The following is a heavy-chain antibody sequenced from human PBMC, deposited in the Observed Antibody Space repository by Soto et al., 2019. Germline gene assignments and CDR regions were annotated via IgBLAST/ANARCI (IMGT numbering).Heavy chain of an antibody. D-gene: IGHD1-26*01. J-gene: IGHJ6*02. Sequence: ASVKVSCKAIGYSFTSHYMHWVRQAPGQGLEWMGTIYPGGVNIGYAQKFRGRVTMTKDTSTSTVYMELSSLRSEDTAVYYCARDRGRGGSYYIYFYGMDVWGQGTTVTVSS. CDR3: ARDRGRGGSYYIYFYGMDV. CDR1: GYSFTSHY. CDR2: IYPGGVNI. V-gene: IGHV1-46*01.